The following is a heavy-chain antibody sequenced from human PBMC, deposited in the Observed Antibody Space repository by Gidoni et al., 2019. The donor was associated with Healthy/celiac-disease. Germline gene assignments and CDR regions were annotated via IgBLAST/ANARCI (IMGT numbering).Heavy chain of an antibody. J-gene: IGHJ5*02. CDR1: CGTFSSYS. D-gene: IGHD2-2*02. V-gene: IGHV1-69*01. Sequence: QVQLVQTGAEVTKPGSSVKVSCKASCGTFSSYSISWVLQAPGQGLEWMGGIIPIFGTANYAQKFQGRVTITADESTSTAYMELSSLRSEDTAVYYCARDSGYCSSTSCYTNWFDPWGQGTLVTVSS. CDR2: IIPIFGTA. CDR3: ARDSGYCSSTSCYTNWFDP.